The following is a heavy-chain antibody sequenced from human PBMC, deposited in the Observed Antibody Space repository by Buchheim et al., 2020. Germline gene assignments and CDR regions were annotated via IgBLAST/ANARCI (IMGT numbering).Heavy chain of an antibody. CDR3: ARLYGGSGYSEFDY. V-gene: IGHV1-46*01. D-gene: IGHD3-22*01. CDR2: INPSGGST. Sequence: QVQLVQSGAEVKKPGASVKVSCKASGYTFTSYYMHWVRQAPGQGLEWMGIINPSGGSTSYTQKFQGRVTMARDPVTSQVYMELSSLRSEDTAVYYCARLYGGSGYSEFDYWGQGTL. CDR1: GYTFTSYY. J-gene: IGHJ4*02.